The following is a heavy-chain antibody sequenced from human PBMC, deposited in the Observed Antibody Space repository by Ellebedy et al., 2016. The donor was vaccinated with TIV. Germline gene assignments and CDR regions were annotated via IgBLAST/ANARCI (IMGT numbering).Heavy chain of an antibody. V-gene: IGHV3-33*01. D-gene: IGHD2-21*02. CDR1: GFTFSSYG. Sequence: GESLKISCAASGFTFSSYGMHWVHQAPGKGLEWVAVIWYDGSNKYYADSVKGRFTISRDNSKNTLYLQMNSLRAEDTAVYYCARELYCGGDCYALDYWGQGTLVTVSS. J-gene: IGHJ4*02. CDR2: IWYDGSNK. CDR3: ARELYCGGDCYALDY.